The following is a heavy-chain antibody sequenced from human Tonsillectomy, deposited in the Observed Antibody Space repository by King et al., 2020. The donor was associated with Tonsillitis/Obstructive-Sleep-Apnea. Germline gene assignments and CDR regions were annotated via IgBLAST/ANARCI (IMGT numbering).Heavy chain of an antibody. V-gene: IGHV1-46*01. CDR2: INPSGGST. CDR1: GYTFTSYY. J-gene: IGHJ5*02. D-gene: IGHD4-17*01. Sequence: QLVQSGAEVKKPGASVKVSCKASGYTFTSYYMHWVRQAPGQGLEWMGIINPSGGSTSYAQKFQGRVTMTRDTSTSTVYMELSSLRSEDTAVYYCARRSTVTIKRSWFGPWGQGTLVTLSS. CDR3: ARRSTVTIKRSWFGP.